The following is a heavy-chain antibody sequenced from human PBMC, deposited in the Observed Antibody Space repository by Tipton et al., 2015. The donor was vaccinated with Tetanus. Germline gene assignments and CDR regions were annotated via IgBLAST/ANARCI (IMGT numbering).Heavy chain of an antibody. D-gene: IGHD3-16*01. CDR3: ARGLIDDFLGSRIYFDS. CDR1: GGSISSTSYY. Sequence: TLSLTCTVSGGSISSTSYYWAWIRQPPGKGLEWIGDIFYSGNSIPNPSFRSRVTMSADTSRTLFSLTLMSVTAADTAVYFCARGLIDDFLGSRIYFDSWGPGTLVTVSS. CDR2: IFYSGNS. V-gene: IGHV4-61*05. J-gene: IGHJ4*02.